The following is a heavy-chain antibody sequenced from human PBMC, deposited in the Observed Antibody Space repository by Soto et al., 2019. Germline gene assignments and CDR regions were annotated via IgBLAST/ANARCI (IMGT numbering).Heavy chain of an antibody. CDR3: ARPNSGSYFYYYYGMDV. D-gene: IGHD3-10*01. J-gene: IGHJ6*02. CDR1: GGTFSSYA. CDR2: IIPIFGTA. Sequence: ASVKVSCKASGGTFSSYAISWVRQAPGQGLEWVGGIIPIFGTANYAQKFQGRVTITADESTSTAYMELSSLRSEDTAVYYCARPNSGSYFYYYYGMDVWGQGTTVTVSS. V-gene: IGHV1-69*13.